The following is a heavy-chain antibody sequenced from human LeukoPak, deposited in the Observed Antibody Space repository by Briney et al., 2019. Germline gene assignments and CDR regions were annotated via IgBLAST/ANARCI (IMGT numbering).Heavy chain of an antibody. D-gene: IGHD3-16*01. CDR3: AKWGPGYYYYIDV. CDR1: GFSFTTYA. Sequence: GGSLRLSCAASGFSFTTYAMSWVRQAPGKGLDWVSAISGSASSTYYADSVKGRFTVSRDNSKSTVYLQMNGLRAEDTAVYYCAKWGPGYYYYIDVWGKGTTVTVSS. V-gene: IGHV3-23*01. J-gene: IGHJ6*03. CDR2: ISGSASST.